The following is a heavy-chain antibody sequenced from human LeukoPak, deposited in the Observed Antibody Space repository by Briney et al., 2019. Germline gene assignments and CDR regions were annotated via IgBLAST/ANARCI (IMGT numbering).Heavy chain of an antibody. V-gene: IGHV4-59*08. CDR2: IYYSGST. CDR1: GGSISSYY. Sequence: SETLSLTCTVSGGSISSYYWSWLRQPPGKGLEWIGYIYYSGSTNYNPSLKSRATISVDTSKNQFSLKLSSVTAADTAVYYCARGGSGWPNDYWGQGTLVAVSS. J-gene: IGHJ4*02. CDR3: ARGGSGWPNDY. D-gene: IGHD6-19*01.